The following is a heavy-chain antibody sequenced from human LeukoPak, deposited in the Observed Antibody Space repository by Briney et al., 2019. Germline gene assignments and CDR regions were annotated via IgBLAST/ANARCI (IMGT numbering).Heavy chain of an antibody. CDR1: GYTFTGYY. V-gene: IGHV1-2*06. J-gene: IGHJ4*02. CDR2: INPNSGAT. CDR3: ARDRLSYGDIDY. Sequence: GASVQVSCRASGYTFTGYYMHWLRQAPGQGLEWMGRINPNSGATNYAQKFQDRVTMTRDTSINTAYLDLTRLTSEDTAFYYCARDRLSYGDIDYWGQGTLVTVSS. D-gene: IGHD4-17*01.